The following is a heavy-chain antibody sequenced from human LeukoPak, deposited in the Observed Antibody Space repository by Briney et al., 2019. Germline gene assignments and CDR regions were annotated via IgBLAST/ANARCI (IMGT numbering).Heavy chain of an antibody. CDR2: IGSSGTTI. J-gene: IGHJ4*02. CDR3: ASFSVVVAATEFDY. Sequence: GGSLRLSCAVSGFTFTDYYMSWIRQAPGKGLEWVSYIGSSGTTIYYADSVKGRFTISRDNAKNSLYLQMNSLRAEDTAVYYCASFSVVVAATEFDYWGQGTLVTVSS. CDR1: GFTFTDYY. V-gene: IGHV3-11*04. D-gene: IGHD2-15*01.